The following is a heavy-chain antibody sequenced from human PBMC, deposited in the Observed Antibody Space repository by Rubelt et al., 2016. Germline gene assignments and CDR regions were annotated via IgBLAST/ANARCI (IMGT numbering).Heavy chain of an antibody. CDR3: ARLERFFGPVDP. Sequence: EVQLVQSGPEVKKPGESLKISCKGSGYSFTTYWIGWVRQMPGKGLEWMGIIYPGDSDTRYSPSCQGEVPSSAEKSISAAYRQWSSLKASDTAMCYWARLERFFGPVDPWGQGSLVTVSS. CDR1: GYSFTTYW. CDR2: IYPGDSDT. D-gene: IGHD1-1*01. V-gene: IGHV5-51*01. J-gene: IGHJ5*02.